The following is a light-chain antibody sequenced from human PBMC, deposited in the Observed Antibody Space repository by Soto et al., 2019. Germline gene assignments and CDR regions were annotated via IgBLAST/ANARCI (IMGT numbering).Light chain of an antibody. J-gene: IGKJ1*01. V-gene: IGKV3-15*01. CDR1: QSVSNN. CDR3: PQYNNWWT. Sequence: EIVMTQSPATLSVSPGERATLSCRASQSVSNNLAWYQKKPGQAPRLLIYGASTRATGIPARFSSSGSGTEYTLTISSLQSEDFAFYYDPQYNNWWTVGQGTRVDIK. CDR2: GAS.